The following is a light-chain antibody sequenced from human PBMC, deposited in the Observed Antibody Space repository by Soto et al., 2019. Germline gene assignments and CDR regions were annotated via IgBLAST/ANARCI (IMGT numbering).Light chain of an antibody. J-gene: IGKJ2*01. CDR1: QAVNTR. Sequence: EIVLTQSPATLSSFPGDRVTLSCRASQAVNTRLAWYQHKPGQAPRLLIYLTSNRAAGIPARFSGSGSGTEFTLTINSLQSEDFAVYYCHHYNSWPSTLGQGTKVDIK. CDR3: HHYNSWPST. CDR2: LTS. V-gene: IGKV3D-15*01.